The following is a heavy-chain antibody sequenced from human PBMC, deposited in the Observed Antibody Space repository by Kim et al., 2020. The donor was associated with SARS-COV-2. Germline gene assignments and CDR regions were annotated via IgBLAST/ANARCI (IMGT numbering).Heavy chain of an antibody. D-gene: IGHD3-22*01. CDR3: AKFAYDSSGYGLTEYYFDY. V-gene: IGHV3-23*01. CDR2: ISGSGATT. Sequence: GGSLRLSCAASGFTFSRYAMTWVRQAPGQGLEWVSSISGSGATTYYADSVKGRFGISRDKSKNTLYLQMNSLRAEDTAVYYCAKFAYDSSGYGLTEYYFDYWGQGILVTVSS. J-gene: IGHJ4*02. CDR1: GFTFSRYA.